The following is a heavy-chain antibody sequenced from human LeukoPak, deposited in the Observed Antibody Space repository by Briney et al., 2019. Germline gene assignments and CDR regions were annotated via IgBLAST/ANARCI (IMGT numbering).Heavy chain of an antibody. CDR2: ISDYNGNT. V-gene: IGHV1-18*01. D-gene: IGHD2-2*03. Sequence: EASVKVSFKASGYTFSSYGISWVRQAPGQGLEWMGWISDYNGNTNYAQNVQGRVTMTTDRSRRTAYMELRSLRSDDTAVYYCARDGYCSSSGCSNDYWGQGTLVTVSS. J-gene: IGHJ4*02. CDR1: GYTFSSYG. CDR3: ARDGYCSSSGCSNDY.